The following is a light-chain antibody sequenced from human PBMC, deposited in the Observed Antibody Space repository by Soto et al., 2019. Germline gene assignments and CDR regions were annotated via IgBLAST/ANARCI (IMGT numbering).Light chain of an antibody. CDR2: SNN. J-gene: IGLJ3*02. CDR3: QSYDSSLSGV. CDR1: SSNIGSNT. Sequence: QSVLAQPPSASGTPGQRVTFSCSGTSSNIGSNTVSWFQHLPRTAPKLLIFSNNQRPSGVPDRFSGSKSGTSASLAITGLQAEDEADYYCQSYDSSLSGVFGGGTKLTVL. V-gene: IGLV1-44*01.